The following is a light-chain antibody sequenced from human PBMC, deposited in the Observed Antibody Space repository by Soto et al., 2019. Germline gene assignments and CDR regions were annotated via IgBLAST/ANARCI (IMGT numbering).Light chain of an antibody. CDR2: GNT. V-gene: IGLV1-40*01. Sequence: QSVLTQPPSVSGAPGQRVTIFCTGSTSNIGADYHVHWYRQLPGTAPRLLIYGNTNRPSGVPGRFSGSKSGTSASLAITGLQADDEADYHCCSYAGRSTVICGGGTQLTVL. J-gene: IGLJ2*01. CDR1: TSNIGADYH. CDR3: CSYAGRSTVI.